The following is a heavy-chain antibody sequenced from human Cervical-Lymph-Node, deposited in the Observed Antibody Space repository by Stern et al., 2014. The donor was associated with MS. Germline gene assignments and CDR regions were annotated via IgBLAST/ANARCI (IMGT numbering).Heavy chain of an antibody. J-gene: IGHJ6*02. CDR3: ARGNWNYRFYYYGMDV. V-gene: IGHV3-33*01. CDR2: IRYDGSNK. D-gene: IGHD1-7*01. CDR1: GFTFSSYG. Sequence: QVQLVQSGGGVVQPGRSLRLSCAASGFTFSSYGIHWVRQAPGKGLEWVAVIRYDGSNKYYADSVKSRFTISRDNSKNTLYLQMNSLRAEDTAVYYCARGNWNYRFYYYGMDVWGQGTTVTVSS.